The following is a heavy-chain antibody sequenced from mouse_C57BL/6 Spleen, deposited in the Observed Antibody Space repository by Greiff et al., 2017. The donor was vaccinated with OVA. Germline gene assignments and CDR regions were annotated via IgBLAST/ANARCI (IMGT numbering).Heavy chain of an antibody. CDR1: GFSLTSYG. CDR2: IWSDGST. CDR3: ARHNGNHYAMDY. J-gene: IGHJ4*01. D-gene: IGHD2-1*01. V-gene: IGHV2-6-1*01. Sequence: VKVVESGPGLVAPSQSLSITCTVSGFSLTSYGVHWVRQPPGKGLEWLVVIWSDGSTTYNSALKSRLSISKDNSKSQVFLKMNSLQTDDTAMYYCARHNGNHYAMDYWGQGTSVTVSS.